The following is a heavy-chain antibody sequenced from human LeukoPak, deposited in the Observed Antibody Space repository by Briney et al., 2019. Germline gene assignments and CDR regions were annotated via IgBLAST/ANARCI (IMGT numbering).Heavy chain of an antibody. V-gene: IGHV1-69*13. J-gene: IGHJ5*02. D-gene: IGHD2-8*02. CDR3: AREDTEATRAFDP. Sequence: SVKVSCKASGGTFSSYAISWVRQAPGQVLEWMGGIIPIFGTANYAQKFQGRVTITADESTSTAYMELSSLRSEDTAVYYCAREDTEATRAFDPWGQGTLVTVSS. CDR2: IIPIFGTA. CDR1: GGTFSSYA.